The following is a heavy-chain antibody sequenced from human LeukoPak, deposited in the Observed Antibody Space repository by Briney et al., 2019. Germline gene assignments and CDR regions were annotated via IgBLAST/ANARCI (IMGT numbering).Heavy chain of an antibody. V-gene: IGHV3-11*01. J-gene: IGHJ6*02. CDR3: ARDNNYSSRSFGMDV. D-gene: IGHD6-13*01. CDR1: GFTFSDYY. Sequence: GGSLRLSCAASGFTFSDYYMSWIRQAPGKGLEWVSYISSSGSTIYYADSVKGRFTISRDNAKNSLYLQMNSLRAEDTAVYYCARDNNYSSRSFGMDVWGQGTTVTVSS. CDR2: ISSSGSTI.